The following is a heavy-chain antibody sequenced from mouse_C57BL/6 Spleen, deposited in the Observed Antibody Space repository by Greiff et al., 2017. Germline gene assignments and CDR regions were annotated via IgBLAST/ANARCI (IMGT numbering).Heavy chain of an antibody. D-gene: IGHD2-2*01. CDR1: GYTFTSYW. J-gene: IGHJ4*01. Sequence: QVQLQQPGAELVKPGASVKMSCKASGYTFTSYWITWVKQRPGQGLEWIGDIYPGSGSTNYNEKFKSKATLTVDTSSSTAYMQLSSLTSEDSAVYYGARETCLWFRPYAMDYWGQGTSVTVSS. V-gene: IGHV1-55*01. CDR3: ARETCLWFRPYAMDY. CDR2: IYPGSGST.